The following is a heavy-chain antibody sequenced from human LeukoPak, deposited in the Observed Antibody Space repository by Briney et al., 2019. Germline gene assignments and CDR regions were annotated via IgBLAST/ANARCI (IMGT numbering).Heavy chain of an antibody. CDR3: ARDSGSSGWYGEDYYYYMDV. CDR2: IYYSGST. Sequence: GSLRLSCAASGFTFSGYAMNWVRRAPGKGLEWIGSIYYSGSTYYNPSLKSRVTISVDTSKNQFSLKLSSVTAADTAVYYCARDSGSSGWYGEDYYYYMDVWGKGTTVTVSS. V-gene: IGHV4-38-2*02. J-gene: IGHJ6*03. D-gene: IGHD6-19*01. CDR1: GFTFSGYA.